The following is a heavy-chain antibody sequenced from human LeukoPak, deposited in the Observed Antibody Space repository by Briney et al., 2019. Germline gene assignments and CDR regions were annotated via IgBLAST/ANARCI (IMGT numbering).Heavy chain of an antibody. D-gene: IGHD3-3*01. CDR1: GYTFTTYG. Sequence: GASVKVSCKASGYTFTTYGISWVRQAPGQGLEWMGWISGYNGNTNYAQKVQGRVTMTTDTSTSTAYMELSSLRSEDTAVYYCARGARRFLEWLSYYYYYMDVWGKGTTVTVSS. CDR3: ARGARRFLEWLSYYYYYMDV. V-gene: IGHV1-18*01. J-gene: IGHJ6*03. CDR2: ISGYNGNT.